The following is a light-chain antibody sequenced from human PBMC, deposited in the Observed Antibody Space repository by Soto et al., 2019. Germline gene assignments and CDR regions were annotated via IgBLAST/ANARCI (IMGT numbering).Light chain of an antibody. CDR2: GAS. CDR3: QQYNNWPSIT. J-gene: IGKJ5*01. CDR1: QSVSSN. V-gene: IGKV3D-15*01. Sequence: EIVMTQSPATLSVSPGERATLSCRASQSVSSNGAWYQQKPGQARRLLIYGASTRATGTPARFSGSGSGTEFTLTISSLQSEDFAVYYCQQYNNWPSITFGQGTRLEIK.